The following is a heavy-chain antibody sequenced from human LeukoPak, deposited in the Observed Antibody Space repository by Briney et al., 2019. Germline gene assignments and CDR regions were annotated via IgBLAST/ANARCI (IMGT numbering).Heavy chain of an antibody. Sequence: GGSLRLSCAASGFTFSSYNMKWVRQAPGKGLEWVGFIRSKAYGGTTEYAASVKGRFTISRDDSKSIAYLQMNSLKTEDTAVYYCTRDRVDIVATTIYYYYYMDVWGKGTTVTVSS. CDR1: GFTFSSYN. D-gene: IGHD5-12*01. CDR2: IRSKAYGGTT. V-gene: IGHV3-49*04. J-gene: IGHJ6*03. CDR3: TRDRVDIVATTIYYYYYMDV.